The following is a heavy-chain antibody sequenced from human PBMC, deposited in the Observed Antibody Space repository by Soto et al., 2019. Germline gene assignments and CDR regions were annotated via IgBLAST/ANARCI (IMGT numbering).Heavy chain of an antibody. Sequence: QVQLQQWGAGLLKPSETLSLTCAVYGGSFSGYYWSWIRQPPGKGLEWIGEINHSGSTNYNPSLKSRVTISVDPSKNQFSLKLSSVTAADTAVYYCARDGVSGTFRDWFDPWGQGTLVTVSS. D-gene: IGHD3-10*01. V-gene: IGHV4-34*01. CDR2: INHSGST. CDR1: GGSFSGYY. J-gene: IGHJ5*02. CDR3: ARDGVSGTFRDWFDP.